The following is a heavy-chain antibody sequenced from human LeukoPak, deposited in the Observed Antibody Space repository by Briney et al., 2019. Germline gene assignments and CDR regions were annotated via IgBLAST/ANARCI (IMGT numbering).Heavy chain of an antibody. D-gene: IGHD3-22*01. V-gene: IGHV3-7*03. Sequence: GGSLRLSCAASGFTFSSYWMNWVRQAPGKGLEWVANINQGGSEKYYVDSVKGRFTISRDNAKNTLYLQMNSLRAEDTAIYYCAKDLAYDSSDYHVIFDCWGQGTLVTVSS. J-gene: IGHJ4*02. CDR1: GFTFSSYW. CDR2: INQGGSEK. CDR3: AKDLAYDSSDYHVIFDC.